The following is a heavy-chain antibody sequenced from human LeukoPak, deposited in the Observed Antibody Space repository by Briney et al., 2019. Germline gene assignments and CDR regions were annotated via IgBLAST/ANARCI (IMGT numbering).Heavy chain of an antibody. CDR1: GFTFSSYA. Sequence: GGSLRLSCAASGFTFSSYAMSWVRQAPGKGLEWVSAISGSGGGTYYADSVKGRFTISRDNSKNTLYLQMNSLRAEDTAVYYCAKVPDGYNLWWYFDLWGRGTLVTVSS. CDR2: ISGSGGGT. J-gene: IGHJ2*01. D-gene: IGHD5-24*01. CDR3: AKVPDGYNLWWYFDL. V-gene: IGHV3-23*01.